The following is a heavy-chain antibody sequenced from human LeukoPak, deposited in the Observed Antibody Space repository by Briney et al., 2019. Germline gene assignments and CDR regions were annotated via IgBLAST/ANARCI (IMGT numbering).Heavy chain of an antibody. CDR2: VNEDGSQK. V-gene: IGHV3-7*01. CDR1: GFTFRTYW. CDR3: ARGGGNFDY. J-gene: IGHJ4*02. Sequence: GGSLRLSCAASGFTFRTYWMSWVRQAPGKGLEWVANVNEDGSQKYFVDSVKGRFTISRDNAKTSLYLQMNSLRAEDTAVYYCARGGGNFDYWGQGTLVTVSS. D-gene: IGHD1-26*01.